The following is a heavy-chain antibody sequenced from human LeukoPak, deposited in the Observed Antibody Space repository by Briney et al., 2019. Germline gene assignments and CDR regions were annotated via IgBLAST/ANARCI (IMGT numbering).Heavy chain of an antibody. V-gene: IGHV4-59*01. CDR2: IYYSGST. Sequence: SETLSLTCTVSGGSISSYYWSRIRQPPGKGLEWIGYIYYSGSTNYNPSLKSRVTISVDTSKNQFSLKLSSVTAADTAVYYCARGRPPRVYYYMDVWGKGTTVTVSS. CDR1: GGSISSYY. J-gene: IGHJ6*03. CDR3: ARGRPPRVYYYMDV.